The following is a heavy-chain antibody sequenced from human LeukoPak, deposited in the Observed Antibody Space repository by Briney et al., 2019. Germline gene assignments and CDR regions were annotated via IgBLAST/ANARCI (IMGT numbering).Heavy chain of an antibody. CDR3: ARGFFIGYSYGYGYFDY. D-gene: IGHD5-18*01. J-gene: IGHJ4*02. V-gene: IGHV1-2*04. CDR1: GYTFTGYY. Sequence: ASVKVSCKASGYTFTGYYMHWVRQAPGQGLEWMGWVNPNSGGTNYAQKFQGWVTMTRDTSISTAYMELSRLRSDDTAVYYCARGFFIGYSYGYGYFDYWGQGTLATVSS. CDR2: VNPNSGGT.